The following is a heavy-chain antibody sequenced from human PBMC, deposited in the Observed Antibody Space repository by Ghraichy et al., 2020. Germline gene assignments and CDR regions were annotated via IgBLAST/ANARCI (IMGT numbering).Heavy chain of an antibody. CDR3: ARLWVHDSGGWFDP. CDR1: GFTFSSYD. V-gene: IGHV3-13*01. D-gene: IGHD3-16*01. CDR2: IGTAGDT. J-gene: IGHJ5*02. Sequence: LSLTCAASGFTFSSYDMHWVRQATGKGLEWVSAIGTAGDTYYPGSVKGRFTISRENAKNSLYLQMNSLRAEDTAVYYCARLWVHDSGGWFDPWGQGTLVTVSS.